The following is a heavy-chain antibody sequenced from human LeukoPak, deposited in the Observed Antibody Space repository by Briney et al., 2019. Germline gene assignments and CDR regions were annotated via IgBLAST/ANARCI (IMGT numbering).Heavy chain of an antibody. CDR2: IKQDGSEI. Sequence: GGSLRLSCAASEFTFSSYWMSWVRQAPGKGLEWVATIKQDGSEIYYVDSVTGRFTISRDNAKNSLYLQMNSLRAEDTAVYYCARDRTAMVIFYYYYMDIWGKGTTVTVSS. J-gene: IGHJ6*03. CDR3: ARDRTAMVIFYYYYMDI. V-gene: IGHV3-7*01. CDR1: EFTFSSYW. D-gene: IGHD5-18*01.